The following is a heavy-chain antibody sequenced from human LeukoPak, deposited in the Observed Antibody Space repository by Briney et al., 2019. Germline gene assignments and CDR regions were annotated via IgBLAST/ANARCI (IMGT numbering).Heavy chain of an antibody. J-gene: IGHJ4*02. CDR3: ANLLRWEPY. Sequence: GESLRLSCAASGISLTDYSMNWVRQTPGRGLEWVAGISSRGRYICYADSMKGRFTISRDNSKNTLYLQMNSLRAEDTAVYYCANLLRWEPYWGQGTLVTVSS. V-gene: IGHV3-21*01. D-gene: IGHD4-23*01. CDR1: GISLTDYS. CDR2: ISSRGRYI.